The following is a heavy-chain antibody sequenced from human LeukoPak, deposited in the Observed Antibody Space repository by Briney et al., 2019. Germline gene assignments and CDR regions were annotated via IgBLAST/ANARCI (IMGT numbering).Heavy chain of an antibody. V-gene: IGHV1-69*05. J-gene: IGHJ6*04. CDR2: IIPIFGTA. CDR1: GGTFSSYA. D-gene: IGHD3-9*01. Sequence: SVKVSCKASGGTFSSYAISWVRQAPGQGLEWMGRIIPIFGTANYAQKFQGRVTITTDESTSTAYMELSSLTSEDTAVYYCARGFVNLPGYWGVWGKGTTVTVSS. CDR3: ARGFVNLPGYWGV.